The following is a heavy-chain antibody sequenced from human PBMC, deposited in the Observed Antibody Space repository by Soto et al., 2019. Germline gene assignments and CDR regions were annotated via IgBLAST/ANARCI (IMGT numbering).Heavy chain of an antibody. J-gene: IGHJ5*01. D-gene: IGHD2-21*01. CDR3: GRVVEGATRHTDLDS. CDR2: VYYSGGA. V-gene: IGHV4-39*01. CDR1: GVSIHNSPSF. Sequence: PSETLSLTCTVSGVSIHNSPSFWGWIRQPPGKGLEFIGTVYYSGGAHYNSSLKSRVTISVDTANNQVSLRMGSLTAADTAVYYCGRVVEGATRHTDLDSWGQGTLVTVSS.